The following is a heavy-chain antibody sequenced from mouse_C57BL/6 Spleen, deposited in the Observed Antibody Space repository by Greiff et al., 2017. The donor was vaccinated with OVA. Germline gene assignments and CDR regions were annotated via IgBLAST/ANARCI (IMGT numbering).Heavy chain of an antibody. V-gene: IGHV1-50*01. Sequence: QVQLQQPGAELVKPGASVKLSCKASGYTFTSYWMQWVKQRPGQGLEWIGEIDPSDSYTNYNQKFKGKATLTVDTSSSTAYMQLSSLTSEDSAVYYCARRRGKEDFDYWGQGTTLTVSS. D-gene: IGHD1-1*02. CDR3: ARRRGKEDFDY. CDR2: IDPSDSYT. J-gene: IGHJ2*01. CDR1: GYTFTSYW.